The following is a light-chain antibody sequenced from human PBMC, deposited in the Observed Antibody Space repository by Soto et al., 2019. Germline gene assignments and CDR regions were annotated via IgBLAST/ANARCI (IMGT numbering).Light chain of an antibody. Sequence: QSVLTQPASVSGSPGQSITISCTGTSSDVGGYNYVSWYQQHPGKAPKLMIYDVSNRPSGVSNRFSGSKSGNTASLTISGLQAEDEADYYCSSYTSSSNPYVFGTGTKATVL. CDR1: SSDVGGYNY. V-gene: IGLV2-14*01. CDR3: SSYTSSSNPYV. CDR2: DVS. J-gene: IGLJ1*01.